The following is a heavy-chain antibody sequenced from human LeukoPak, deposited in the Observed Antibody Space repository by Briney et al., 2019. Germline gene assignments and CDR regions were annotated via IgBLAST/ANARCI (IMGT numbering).Heavy chain of an antibody. CDR3: AREVYSSSWHDY. CDR2: IKHDGSEK. CDR1: GFTFDIYW. D-gene: IGHD6-13*01. J-gene: IGHJ4*02. V-gene: IGHV3-7*01. Sequence: GGSLRLSCSASGFTFDIYWMTWVRQAPEKGLEWVANIKHDGSEKNYMGSMKGRLTILRDNAKNSLYLQMDSLRAEDTAVYYCAREVYSSSWHDYWGQGTLVTVSS.